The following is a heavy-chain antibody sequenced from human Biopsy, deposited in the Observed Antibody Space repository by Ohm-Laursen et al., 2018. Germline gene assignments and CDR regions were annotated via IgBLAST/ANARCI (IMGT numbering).Heavy chain of an antibody. CDR1: GASMTGYF. D-gene: IGHD3-3*01. J-gene: IGHJ3*01. CDR3: AREDEGLLRALDL. CDR2: IYTIGDT. Sequence: SDTLSLTCTVSGASMTGYFWTWVRQPAGKGLEWIGHIYTIGDTTYNPPLESRVTMSLDTSKNQFSLKRRFLTAADTAVYFCAREDEGLLRALDLWGQGTMVTVSS. V-gene: IGHV4-4*07.